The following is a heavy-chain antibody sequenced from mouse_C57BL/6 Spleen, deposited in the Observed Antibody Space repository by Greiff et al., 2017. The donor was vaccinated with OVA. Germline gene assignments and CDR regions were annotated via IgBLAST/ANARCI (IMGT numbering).Heavy chain of an antibody. CDR2: ISSGSSTI. Sequence: EVKLVESGGGLVKPGGSLKLSCAASGFTFSDYGMHWVRQAPEKGLEWVAYISSGSSTIYYADTVKGRFTISRDNAKNTLFLQMTSLRSEDTAMYYCARGIYYYYDGFAYLGQGTLVTVSA. CDR1: GFTFSDYG. D-gene: IGHD2-4*01. CDR3: ARGIYYYYDGFAY. V-gene: IGHV5-17*01. J-gene: IGHJ3*01.